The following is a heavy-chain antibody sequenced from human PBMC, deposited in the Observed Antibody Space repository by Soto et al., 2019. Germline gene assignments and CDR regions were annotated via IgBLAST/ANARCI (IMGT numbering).Heavy chain of an antibody. V-gene: IGHV3-7*05. D-gene: IGHD6-19*01. J-gene: IGHJ3*02. Sequence: VGSLRLSCAASGFTFSSYWMSWVRQAPGKGLEWVANIKQDGSEKYYVDSVKGRFTISRDNAKNSLYLQMNSLRAEDTAVYYCAKADGGNSGLYAAFDIWGQGTMVTVSS. CDR1: GFTFSSYW. CDR2: IKQDGSEK. CDR3: AKADGGNSGLYAAFDI.